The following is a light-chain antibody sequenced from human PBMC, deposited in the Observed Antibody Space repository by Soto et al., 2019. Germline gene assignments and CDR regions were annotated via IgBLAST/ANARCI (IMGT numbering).Light chain of an antibody. V-gene: IGKV3-15*01. CDR1: QSVSSN. CDR2: GAS. J-gene: IGKJ2*01. Sequence: EIVMTQSPATLSVSPGERATLSCRASQSVSSNLAWYQQKPGQAPRLLIYGASTRATGIPARFSGSRSGTDFTHTISSLQSEDFAVYYCQQYNNWPYTFGQGTKLELK. CDR3: QQYNNWPYT.